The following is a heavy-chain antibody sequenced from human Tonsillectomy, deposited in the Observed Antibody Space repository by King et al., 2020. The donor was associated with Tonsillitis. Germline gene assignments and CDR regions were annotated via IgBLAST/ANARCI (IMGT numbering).Heavy chain of an antibody. V-gene: IGHV3-53*01. CDR1: GFPISDNY. CDR2: IYSGGTT. Sequence: VQLVESGGGLIQPGGPLRLSCAVSGFPISDNYMSWVRQAPGKGLEWVSVIYSGGTTYYADSVNGRFTISRDTSRNTVFLQVNSLRAEDTAVYYCASYYCSSGSCYFDYWGQGTLVTVSS. D-gene: IGHD2-15*01. J-gene: IGHJ4*02. CDR3: ASYYCSSGSCYFDY.